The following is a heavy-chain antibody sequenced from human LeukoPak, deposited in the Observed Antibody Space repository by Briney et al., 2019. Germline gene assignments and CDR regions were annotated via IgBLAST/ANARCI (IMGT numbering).Heavy chain of an antibody. J-gene: IGHJ4*02. V-gene: IGHV5-51*01. CDR1: GYSFTSYW. CDR2: IYPGDSDT. Sequence: GESLKISCKGSGYSFTSYWIAWVRQMPGKGLEWMGIIYPGDSDTRYSPSFQGQVTISADKSISTAYLQWSSLKASDTAMYYCARHGRLAAAGHPESDYWGQGTLVTVSS. D-gene: IGHD6-13*01. CDR3: ARHGRLAAAGHPESDY.